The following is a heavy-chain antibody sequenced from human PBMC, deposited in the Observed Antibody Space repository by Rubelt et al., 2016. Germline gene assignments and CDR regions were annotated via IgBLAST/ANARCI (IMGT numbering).Heavy chain of an antibody. V-gene: IGHV1-18*01. Sequence: QLQLVQSGAEVKKPGASVKVSCKASGYTFTSYGISWVRQAPGQGLEWMGWISAYNDDTKYAQKLPGRVTIARDTSASTAYMELSSLRSEDTAVYYCARSKDTAMVTDADWYFDLWGRGTLVTVSS. D-gene: IGHD5-18*01. CDR1: GYTFTSYG. CDR2: ISAYNDDT. CDR3: ARSKDTAMVTDADWYFDL. J-gene: IGHJ2*01.